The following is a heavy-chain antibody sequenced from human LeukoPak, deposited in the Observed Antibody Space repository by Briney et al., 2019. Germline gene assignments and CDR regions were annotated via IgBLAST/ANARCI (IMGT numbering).Heavy chain of an antibody. D-gene: IGHD2-15*01. CDR3: ARLLNNDGSGDPDTFDV. CDR1: GGSISSYY. J-gene: IGHJ3*01. CDR2: ITYTGST. Sequence: SETLSLTCIISGGSISSYYWSWIRQSPGKGLEWIGYITYTGSTDYDPSLKSRVTISVDTSRNQFSLRLNSVTAADTAVYYCARLLNNDGSGDPDTFDVWGQGTMVTVSS. V-gene: IGHV4-59*01.